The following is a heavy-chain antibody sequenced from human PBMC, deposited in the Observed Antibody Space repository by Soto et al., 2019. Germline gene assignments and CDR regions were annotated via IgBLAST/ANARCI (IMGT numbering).Heavy chain of an antibody. D-gene: IGHD6-13*01. CDR2: IYYSGST. V-gene: IGHV4-39*01. J-gene: IGHJ4*02. Sequence: QLQLQESGPGLVKPSETLSLTCTVSGGSISSSSYYWGWIRQPPGKGLEWIGSIYYSGSTYYNPSLKSRVTISVDTSKNQFSLKLSSVTAADTAVYYCARHRKGIAAAGDPFFDYWGQGTLVTVSS. CDR1: GGSISSSSYY. CDR3: ARHRKGIAAAGDPFFDY.